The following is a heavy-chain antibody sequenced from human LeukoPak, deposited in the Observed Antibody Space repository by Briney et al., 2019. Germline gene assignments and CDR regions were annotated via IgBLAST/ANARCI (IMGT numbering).Heavy chain of an antibody. CDR2: INPNSGGT. V-gene: IGHV1-2*02. D-gene: IGHD2-2*01. CDR1: GYTFTGYY. J-gene: IGHJ6*02. Sequence: ASVKVSCKASGYTFTGYYMHWVRQAPGQGLEWMGWINPNSGGTNYAQKFQGRVTMTRDTSISTAYMELSRLRSDDTAVYYCARGLVPAAADYYYGMDVWGQGITVTVSS. CDR3: ARGLVPAAADYYYGMDV.